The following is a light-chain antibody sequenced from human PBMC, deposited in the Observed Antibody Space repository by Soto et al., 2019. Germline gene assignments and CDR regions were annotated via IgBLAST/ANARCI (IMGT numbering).Light chain of an antibody. V-gene: IGLV2-8*01. CDR3: SSYAGSNNLV. CDR2: EVS. Sequence: QSALTQPPSASGAPRQTVTSSCTGTISDVCGYNYVSWYQQHPGQAPKLMIYEVSKRPSGVPDRFSGSKSGNTASLTVSGLQAEDEDDYYCSSYAGSNNLVFGTGTKLTVL. CDR1: ISDVCGYNY. J-gene: IGLJ1*01.